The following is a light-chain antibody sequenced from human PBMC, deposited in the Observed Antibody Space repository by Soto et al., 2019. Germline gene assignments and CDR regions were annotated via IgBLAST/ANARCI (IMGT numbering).Light chain of an antibody. CDR2: DVS. J-gene: IGLJ1*01. Sequence: QSVLTQPASVSGSPGQSITISCTGTSSDVGAYAYVSWYHKHPAKAPKLLIYDVSNRPSGVSTRYTGSKSGNTASLTISGLQAEDEGDYYCTSYTTRRLDVFGSGTKVTVL. CDR1: SSDVGAYAY. V-gene: IGLV2-14*03. CDR3: TSYTTRRLDV.